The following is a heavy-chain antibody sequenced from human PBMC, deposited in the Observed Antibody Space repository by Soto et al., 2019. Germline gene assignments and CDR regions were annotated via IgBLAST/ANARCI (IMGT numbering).Heavy chain of an antibody. V-gene: IGHV6-1*01. CDR3: ARDYYGSGSYRSLLYYFDY. CDR1: GDSVSSNSAA. Sequence: PSQTLSLTCAISGDSVSSNSAAWNCIIQSPSRFLEWLGRTYYRSKWYNDYAVSVKSRITINPDTSKNQFSLQLNSVTPEDTAVYYCARDYYGSGSYRSLLYYFDYWGQGTLVTVSS. J-gene: IGHJ4*02. D-gene: IGHD3-10*01. CDR2: TYYRSKWYN.